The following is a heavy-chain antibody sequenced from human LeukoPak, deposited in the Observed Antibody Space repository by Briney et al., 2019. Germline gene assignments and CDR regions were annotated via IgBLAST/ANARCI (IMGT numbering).Heavy chain of an antibody. J-gene: IGHJ4*02. D-gene: IGHD4-17*01. CDR1: GVTLSNYA. CDR3: ATDYGDYEPIDY. Sequence: GRSLRLSCTASGVTLSNYAMHWVRRPPGRRLEWVAVISFDGTNKYYGDSVEGRFSVSGDNSKNTLYLQMNRLRPDDTAMYYCATDYGDYEPIDYWGQGTLVTVSS. CDR2: ISFDGTNK. V-gene: IGHV3-30*04.